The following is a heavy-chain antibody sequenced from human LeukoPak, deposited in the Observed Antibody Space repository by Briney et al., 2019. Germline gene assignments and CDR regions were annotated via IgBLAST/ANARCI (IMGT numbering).Heavy chain of an antibody. CDR2: IWYDGSNK. Sequence: GGSLRLSCAASGFTFSSYGMHWVRQAPGKGLEWVAVIWYDGSNKYYADSVKGRFTISRDNSKNTLYLQMNSLRAEDTAVYYCARDCSSGWYWGPAGYFDYRGQGTLVTVSS. V-gene: IGHV3-33*01. CDR3: ARDCSSGWYWGPAGYFDY. D-gene: IGHD6-19*01. J-gene: IGHJ4*02. CDR1: GFTFSSYG.